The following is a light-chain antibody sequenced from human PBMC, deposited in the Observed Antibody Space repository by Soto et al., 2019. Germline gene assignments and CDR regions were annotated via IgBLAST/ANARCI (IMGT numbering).Light chain of an antibody. CDR3: QNYNNWPSWT. CDR2: GES. CDR1: QSISNN. V-gene: IGKV3-15*01. Sequence: EILMTQSPATLSVSPGERATLSCRATQSISNNLAWYQQKPGQAPRLLIFGESTRATGIPARFSGSGSGTEFTLTISSLQSEDFAVYYCQNYNNWPSWTFGQGTKVEIK. J-gene: IGKJ1*01.